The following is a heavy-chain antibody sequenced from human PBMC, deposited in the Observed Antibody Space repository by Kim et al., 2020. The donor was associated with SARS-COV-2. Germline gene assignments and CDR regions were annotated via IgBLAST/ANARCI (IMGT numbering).Heavy chain of an antibody. CDR3: ARVRILPNLALGGYGMDV. CDR2: INPSGGST. V-gene: IGHV1-46*01. Sequence: ASVKVSCKASGYTFTSYYMHWVRQAPGQGLEWMGIINPSGGSTSYAQKFQGRVTMTRDTSTSTVYMELSSLRSEDTAVYYCARVRILPNLALGGYGMDVWGQGTTVTVSS. D-gene: IGHD2-15*01. J-gene: IGHJ6*02. CDR1: GYTFTSYY.